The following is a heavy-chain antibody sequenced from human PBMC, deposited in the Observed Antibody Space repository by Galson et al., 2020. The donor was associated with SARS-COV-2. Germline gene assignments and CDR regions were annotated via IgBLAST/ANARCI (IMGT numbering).Heavy chain of an antibody. CDR2: TNPDGSGK. CDR1: GFTFSGFW. CDR3: ASLTST. V-gene: IGHV3-7*02. Sequence: QLGESLKISCAAPGFTFSGFWMTWVRQAPGRGLEWVANTNPDGSGKNYGDSVKGRFTISRDNAKNSLYLQMNSLRVEDTAVYYCASLTSTWGQGTLVTVSS. J-gene: IGHJ5*02.